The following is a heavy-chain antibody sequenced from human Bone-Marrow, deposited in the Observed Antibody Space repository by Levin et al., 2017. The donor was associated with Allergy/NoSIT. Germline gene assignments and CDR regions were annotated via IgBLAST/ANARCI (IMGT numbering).Heavy chain of an antibody. Sequence: GSLRLSCTVSGGSISSSNYYWGWIRQPPGTGLEWIGSIYYSGSTYYNPSLKSRLTISVDTSKNQFSLKLSSVTAADTAVYYCARLGVAGWTESWGQGTLITVSS. J-gene: IGHJ5*02. CDR3: ARLGVAGWTES. CDR1: GGSISSSNYY. CDR2: IYYSGST. D-gene: IGHD3/OR15-3a*01. V-gene: IGHV4-39*01.